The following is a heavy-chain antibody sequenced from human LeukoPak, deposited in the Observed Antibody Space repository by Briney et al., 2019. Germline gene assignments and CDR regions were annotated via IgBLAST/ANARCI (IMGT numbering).Heavy chain of an antibody. J-gene: IGHJ4*02. Sequence: SETLSLTCAVYGGSFSGYYWSWIRQPPGKGLEWIGEINHSGSTNYNPALKSRVTISVDTSKNQFSLKLSSVTAADTAVYYCARDTAVAGTVIDYWGQGTLVTVSS. V-gene: IGHV4-34*01. CDR2: INHSGST. CDR3: ARDTAVAGTVIDY. D-gene: IGHD6-19*01. CDR1: GGSFSGYY.